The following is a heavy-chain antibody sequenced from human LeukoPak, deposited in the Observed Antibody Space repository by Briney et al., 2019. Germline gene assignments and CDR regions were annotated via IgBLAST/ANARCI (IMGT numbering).Heavy chain of an antibody. CDR2: IHADGGRT. Sequence: GGSLRLSCAASGFAFADYAMHWVRQIPGKGLECVAHIHADGGRTFYADSVKGRFTVSRDNGKNSLFLQMDSLTSDDTALYYCSTWAFYHGLDVWGQGPRSSSP. J-gene: IGHJ6*02. D-gene: IGHD2/OR15-2a*01. V-gene: IGHV3-43*02. CDR3: STWAFYHGLDV. CDR1: GFAFADYA.